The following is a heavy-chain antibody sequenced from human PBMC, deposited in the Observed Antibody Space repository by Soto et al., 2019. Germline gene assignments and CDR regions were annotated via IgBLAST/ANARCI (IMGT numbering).Heavy chain of an antibody. CDR3: ASSVLVTSTMNYFDL. V-gene: IGHV5-51*01. D-gene: IGHD2-8*02. CDR1: GYSFSNFW. CDR2: IYPDDSDT. J-gene: IGHJ4*02. Sequence: GESLKISCQGSGYSFSNFWIAWVRQMPGEGLEWLGIIYPDDSDTRYSPSFLGQVTISADKSIKTTYLQWSSLKASDTAIYFCASSVLVTSTMNYFDLWGQGTLVTAPQ.